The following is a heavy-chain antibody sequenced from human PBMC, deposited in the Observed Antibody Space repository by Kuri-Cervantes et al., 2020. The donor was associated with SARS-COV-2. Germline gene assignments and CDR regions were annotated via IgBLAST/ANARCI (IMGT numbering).Heavy chain of an antibody. J-gene: IGHJ4*02. D-gene: IGHD2-15*01. V-gene: IGHV3-11*01. CDR2: MSRTGSTI. CDR3: ARDYCSGGSCHSSVPDY. CDR1: GFTFSDYY. Sequence: GGSRRLSCAASGFTFSDYYMSWIRQAPGKGLEWLSYMSRTGSTIYYADSVKGRFTISRDNAKNSLYLQMNSLRVDDSAVYYCARDYCSGGSCHSSVPDYWGQGTLVTVSS.